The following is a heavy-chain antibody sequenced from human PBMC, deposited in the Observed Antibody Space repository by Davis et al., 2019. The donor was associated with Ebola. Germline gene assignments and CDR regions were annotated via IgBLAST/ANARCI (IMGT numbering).Heavy chain of an antibody. D-gene: IGHD4-23*01. CDR2: IIPILGIA. Sequence: SVKVSCKASGGTFSSYAISWVRQAPGQGLEWMGRIIPILGIANYAQKFQGRVTITADKSTSTAYMELSSLRSEDMAVYYCARDLGTVVTPGDYWGQGTLVTVSS. CDR1: GGTFSSYA. CDR3: ARDLGTVVTPGDY. V-gene: IGHV1-69*04. J-gene: IGHJ4*02.